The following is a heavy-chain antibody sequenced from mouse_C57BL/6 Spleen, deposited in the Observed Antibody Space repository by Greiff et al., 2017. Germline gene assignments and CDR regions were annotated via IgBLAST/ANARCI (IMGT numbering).Heavy chain of an antibody. Sequence: DVMLVESGGGLVKPGGSLKLSCAASGFTFSSYAMSWVRQTPEKRLEWVATISDGGSYTYYPDNVKGRFTISRDNAKNNLYLQMSHLKSEDTAMYYCARIYYYGSSYDYYAMDYWGQGTSVTVSS. V-gene: IGHV5-4*03. J-gene: IGHJ4*01. CDR2: ISDGGSYT. CDR3: ARIYYYGSSYDYYAMDY. CDR1: GFTFSSYA. D-gene: IGHD1-1*01.